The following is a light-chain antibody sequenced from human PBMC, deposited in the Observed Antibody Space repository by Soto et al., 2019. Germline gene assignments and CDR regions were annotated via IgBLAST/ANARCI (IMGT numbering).Light chain of an antibody. CDR1: QSISSY. CDR2: AAS. J-gene: IGKJ1*01. CDR3: QQSYSYLWT. Sequence: IQMPQFPSSLSASVGDSVHMHCRASQSISSYLNWYQQKKGKAPKLLIYAASSLQSGVPSRFSGSGSGTEFTLTISSLQPEDFETYYCQQSYSYLWTFGQGTKVDIK. V-gene: IGKV1-39*01.